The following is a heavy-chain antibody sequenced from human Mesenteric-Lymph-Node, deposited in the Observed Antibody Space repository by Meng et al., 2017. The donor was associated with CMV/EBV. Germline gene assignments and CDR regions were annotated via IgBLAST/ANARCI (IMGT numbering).Heavy chain of an antibody. V-gene: IGHV3-53*01. CDR1: GFSVGNDF. CDR2: IYNVGGT. CDR3: ARANLHTHMDV. D-gene: IGHD4-11*01. J-gene: IGHJ6*02. Sequence: GGSLRLSCAVSGFSVGNDFVAWVRQAPGKGLEWVSIIYNVGGTYYADSVRARFAISRDNSKNTVFLQMNNLRAEDTAVYYCARANLHTHMDVWGQGTTVTVSS.